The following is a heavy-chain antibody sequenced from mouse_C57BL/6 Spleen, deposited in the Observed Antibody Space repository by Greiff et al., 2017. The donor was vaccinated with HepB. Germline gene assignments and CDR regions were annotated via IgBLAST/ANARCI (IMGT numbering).Heavy chain of an antibody. CDR2: INPSSGYT. Sequence: QVQLKESGAELAKPGASVKLSCKASGYTFTSYWMHWVKQRPGQGLEWIGYINPSSGYTKYNQKFKDKATLTADKSSSTAYMQLSSLTYEDSAVYYCANGNYDSFYAMDYWGQGTSVTVSS. D-gene: IGHD2-1*01. V-gene: IGHV1-7*01. CDR3: ANGNYDSFYAMDY. CDR1: GYTFTSYW. J-gene: IGHJ4*01.